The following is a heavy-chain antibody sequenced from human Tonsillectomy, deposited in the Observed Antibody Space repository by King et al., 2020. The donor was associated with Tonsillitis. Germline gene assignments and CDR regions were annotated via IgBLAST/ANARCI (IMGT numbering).Heavy chain of an antibody. V-gene: IGHV3-23*04. D-gene: IGHD4-17*01. CDR1: GFTFSSYA. Sequence: VQLVESGGGLVQPGGSLRLSCAASGFTFSSYAMSWVRQAPGKELEWVSAISGCGGSTYYADSVKGRFTISRDNSKNTLYLQMNSLRAEDTAVYYCAKGKVDMTTVSPFDYWGQGTLVTVSS. CDR2: ISGCGGST. J-gene: IGHJ4*02. CDR3: AKGKVDMTTVSPFDY.